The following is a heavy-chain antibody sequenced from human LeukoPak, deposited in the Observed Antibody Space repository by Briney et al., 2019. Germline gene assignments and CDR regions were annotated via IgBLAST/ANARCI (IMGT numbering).Heavy chain of an antibody. CDR2: INHSGST. V-gene: IGHV4-34*01. D-gene: IGHD1-26*01. Sequence: PSETLSLTCAVYGGSFSGYYWSWIRQPPGKGLEWIGEINHSGSTNYNPSLKSRVTISVDTSKNQFSLKLSSVTAADTAVYYCARLSGSFSHRTFDIWGQGTMVTVSS. CDR3: ARLSGSFSHRTFDI. CDR1: GGSFSGYY. J-gene: IGHJ3*02.